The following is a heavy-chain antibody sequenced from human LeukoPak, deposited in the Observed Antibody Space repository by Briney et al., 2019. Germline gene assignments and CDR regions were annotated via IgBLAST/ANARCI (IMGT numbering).Heavy chain of an antibody. D-gene: IGHD3-10*01. Sequence: SQTLSLTCAISGDSVSSIRAAWNWIRPSPSRGLEWLGRTYYRSKWYSEYAVSVKSPITITPDTSKNQFSLQLNSVTPEDTAVYYCARDLSGIFDPWGQGTLVTVSS. CDR1: GDSVSSIRAA. CDR2: TYYRSKWYS. V-gene: IGHV6-1*01. J-gene: IGHJ5*02. CDR3: ARDLSGIFDP.